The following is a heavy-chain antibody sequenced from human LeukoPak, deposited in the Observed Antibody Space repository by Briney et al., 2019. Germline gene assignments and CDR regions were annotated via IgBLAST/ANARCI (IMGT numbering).Heavy chain of an antibody. D-gene: IGHD4-23*01. J-gene: IGHJ4*02. CDR3: ARAAAYGGNPGVDY. V-gene: IGHV1-8*02. Sequence: ASVKVSCKASGYTFTGYYMHWVRQAPGQGLEWMGWMNPNSGNTGYAQKFQGRVTMTRNTSISTAYMELSSLRSEDTAVYYCARAAAYGGNPGVDYWGQGTLVTVSS. CDR2: MNPNSGNT. CDR1: GYTFTGYY.